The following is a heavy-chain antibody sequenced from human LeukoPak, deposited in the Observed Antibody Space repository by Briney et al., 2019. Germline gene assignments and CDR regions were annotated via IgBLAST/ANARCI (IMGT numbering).Heavy chain of an antibody. CDR1: GFTFSTSN. Sequence: PGGSLRLSCAASGFTFSTSNVHWVRQAPGKGLEWVSAISASSTHIYYADSEKGRFTVSRDNAKNSLYLEMNSLRADDTAVYYCATDRARVGYFDYWGQGTLVTVSS. J-gene: IGHJ4*02. CDR2: ISASSTHI. V-gene: IGHV3-21*01. CDR3: ATDRARVGYFDY.